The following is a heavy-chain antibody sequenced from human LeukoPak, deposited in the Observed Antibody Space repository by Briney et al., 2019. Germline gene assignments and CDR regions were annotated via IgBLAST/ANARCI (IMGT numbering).Heavy chain of an antibody. Sequence: ASVKVSCKASGYTFTGHYMHWVRPAPGQGLAWMGCINPNNGGTNYAQKFQGRVTMTSDTSISTAYMELSRLRSDDTAVYYCARGYALYSGRYIDFDYWGQGTLVTVSS. CDR3: ARGYALYSGRYIDFDY. J-gene: IGHJ4*02. D-gene: IGHD1-26*01. V-gene: IGHV1-2*02. CDR2: INPNNGGT. CDR1: GYTFTGHY.